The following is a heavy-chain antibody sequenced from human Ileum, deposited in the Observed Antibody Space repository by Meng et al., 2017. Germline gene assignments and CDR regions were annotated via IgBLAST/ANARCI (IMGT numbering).Heavy chain of an antibody. J-gene: IGHJ4*02. CDR1: GDSLSSRDW. CDR3: VRNEGYSLGD. Sequence: LELRGWGPGRVRPSGHLSLACMFSGDSLSSRDWWSWRRQPPGKGLEWIGEISQERGRPNYNPSLKSRVTISLDKSKNQFSLNLNSVTAADTAVYYCVRNEGYSLGDWGQGTLVTVSS. V-gene: IGHV4-4*02. D-gene: IGHD2-21*01. CDR2: ISQERGRP.